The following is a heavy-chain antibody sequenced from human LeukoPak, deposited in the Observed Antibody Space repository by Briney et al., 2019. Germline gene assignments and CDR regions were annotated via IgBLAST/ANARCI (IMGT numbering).Heavy chain of an antibody. V-gene: IGHV1-69*13. CDR1: GGTFSSYA. D-gene: IGHD6-6*01. CDR2: IIPIFGTA. Sequence: GASVKVSCKASGGTFSSYAISWVRQAPGQGLEWMGGIIPIFGTANYAQKFQGRVTITADESTSTAYMELSSLRSEDTAVYYCARVVAIAARLDAFDIWGQGTMVTVSS. CDR3: ARVVAIAARLDAFDI. J-gene: IGHJ3*02.